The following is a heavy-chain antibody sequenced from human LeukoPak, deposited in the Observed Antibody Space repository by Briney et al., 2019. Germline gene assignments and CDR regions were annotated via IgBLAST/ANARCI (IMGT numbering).Heavy chain of an antibody. J-gene: IGHJ4*02. Sequence: GGSLRLSCAASGFTFSIYAMSWVRQAPGKGLEWVSAISGSGGTTYYADYVKGRFIISRDNSNNTLFVQMNSLRAEDTAVYYCAKSRSGSANWALQIFDNWGQGALVTVSS. CDR3: AKSRSGSANWALQIFDN. V-gene: IGHV3-23*01. CDR2: ISGSGGTT. D-gene: IGHD1-1*01. CDR1: GFTFSIYA.